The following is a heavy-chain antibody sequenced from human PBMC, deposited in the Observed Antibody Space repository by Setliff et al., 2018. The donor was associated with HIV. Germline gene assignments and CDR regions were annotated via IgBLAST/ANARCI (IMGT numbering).Heavy chain of an antibody. V-gene: IGHV4-59*08. CDR3: ARPLTTSVNFWGDAFAI. J-gene: IGHJ3*02. D-gene: IGHD3-3*01. CDR1: GGSISSHY. Sequence: SETLSLTCTVYGGSISSHYWSWIRQPPGKGLEWIGSIYHSGSTYYNPSLKSRVTISVDTSKNQFSLKLSSVTAADTAVYYCARPLTTSVNFWGDAFAIWGQGTMVTVSS. CDR2: IYHSGST.